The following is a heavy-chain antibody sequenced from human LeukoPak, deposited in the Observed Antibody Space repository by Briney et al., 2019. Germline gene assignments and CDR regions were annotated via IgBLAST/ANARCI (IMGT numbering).Heavy chain of an antibody. V-gene: IGHV1-18*01. D-gene: IGHD2-15*01. J-gene: IGHJ4*02. CDR3: ARGRPRWYYFDY. CDR2: ISAYNGNT. CDR1: GYTFTSYG. Sequence: ASVKVSCKASGYTFTSYGISWVRQAPGQGLEWMGWISAYNGNTNYAQKLQGRVTMTRNTSISTAYMELSSLRSEDTAVYYCARGRPRWYYFDYWGQGTLVTVSS.